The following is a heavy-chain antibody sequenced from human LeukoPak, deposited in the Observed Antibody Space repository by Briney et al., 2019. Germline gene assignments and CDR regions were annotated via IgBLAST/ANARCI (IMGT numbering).Heavy chain of an antibody. Sequence: GGSLRLSCAASGFTFSSYWMSWVRQAPGKGLEWVAVIAYDGSNIYYADSVKGRFTISRDSSKNTLYLQMNSLRADDTAVYYCARGAYSNSWLNFDYWGQGTLVTVSS. J-gene: IGHJ4*02. V-gene: IGHV3-30*03. CDR2: IAYDGSNI. CDR3: ARGAYSNSWLNFDY. CDR1: GFTFSSYW. D-gene: IGHD6-13*01.